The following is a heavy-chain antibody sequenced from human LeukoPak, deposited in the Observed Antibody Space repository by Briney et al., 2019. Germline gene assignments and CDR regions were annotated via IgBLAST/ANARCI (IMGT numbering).Heavy chain of an antibody. D-gene: IGHD2/OR15-2a*01. CDR3: GRGMGQEGAGNSRWFDP. Sequence: PGGSLRLSCAASGFTFSSYVMSWVRQAPGKGLEWVSTISSGGGSTYYADSVKGRFTFSRDNSKNTLHLQMNSLTAEATAFYYFGRGMGQEGAGNSRWFDPWGQGSLVTVSS. CDR1: GFTFSSYV. V-gene: IGHV3-23*01. CDR2: ISSGGGST. J-gene: IGHJ5*02.